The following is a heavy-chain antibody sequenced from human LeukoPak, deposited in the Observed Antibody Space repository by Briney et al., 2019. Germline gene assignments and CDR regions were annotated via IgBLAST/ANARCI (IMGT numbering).Heavy chain of an antibody. CDR2: IYYSGST. V-gene: IGHV4-39*07. J-gene: IGHJ5*02. CDR1: GGSISSSSYY. D-gene: IGHD2-21*02. CDR3: ARAAYCGGDCDFNGFDP. Sequence: SETLSLTCTVSGGSISSSSYYWGWIRQPPGKGLEWIVSIYYSGSTYYNPSLKSRVTISVYTSKSQFSLKLSSVTAAGTAVYYCARAAYCGGDCDFNGFDPWGQGTLVTVSS.